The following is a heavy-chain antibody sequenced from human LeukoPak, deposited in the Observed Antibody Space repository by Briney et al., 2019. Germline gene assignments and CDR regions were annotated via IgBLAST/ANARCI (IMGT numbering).Heavy chain of an antibody. CDR2: IYHSGST. Sequence: SQTLSLTCTVSGGSISSGGYYWSWIRQPPGKGLEWIGYIYHSGSTYYNPSLKSRVTISVDRSKNQFSLKLSSVTAADTAVYYCARGIAAHTAWFDPWGQGTLVTVSS. D-gene: IGHD6-6*01. CDR3: ARGIAAHTAWFDP. V-gene: IGHV4-30-2*01. CDR1: GGSISSGGYY. J-gene: IGHJ5*02.